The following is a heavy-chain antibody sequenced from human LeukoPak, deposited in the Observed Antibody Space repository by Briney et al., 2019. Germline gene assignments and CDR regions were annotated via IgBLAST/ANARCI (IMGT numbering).Heavy chain of an antibody. CDR3: AKGTLPRGYRYGYDLYYFDY. CDR2: INPNSGGT. V-gene: IGHV1-2*02. CDR1: GYTFTGYY. D-gene: IGHD5-18*01. J-gene: IGHJ4*02. Sequence: ASVKVSCKASGYTFTGYYMHWVRQAPGQGLEWMGWINPNSGGTNYAQKFQGRVTMTRDTSISTAYMELSRLRSDDTAVYYCAKGTLPRGYRYGYDLYYFDYWGQGTLVTVSS.